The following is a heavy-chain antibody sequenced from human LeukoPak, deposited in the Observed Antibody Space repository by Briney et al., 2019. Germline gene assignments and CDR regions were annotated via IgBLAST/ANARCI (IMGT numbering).Heavy chain of an antibody. V-gene: IGHV3-15*01. CDR3: GDILTPGGDDY. CDR1: GFTFNNAW. J-gene: IGHJ4*02. Sequence: GRSLRLSCATSGFTFNNAWMSWVRQAPGKGLEWVGRIKSKTDGETTDYAAPVKGRFLISRDDSKETLYLQMNSLKTEDTAMYYCGDILTPGGDDYWGQGTLVTVSS. D-gene: IGHD3-9*01. CDR2: IKSKTDGETT.